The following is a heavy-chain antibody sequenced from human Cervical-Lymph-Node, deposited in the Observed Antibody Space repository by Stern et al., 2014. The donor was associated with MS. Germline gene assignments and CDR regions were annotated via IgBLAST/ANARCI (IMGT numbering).Heavy chain of an antibody. CDR3: AMLPGFSYCRQFFFYY. CDR2: ISWNSGSI. D-gene: IGHD5-18*01. V-gene: IGHV3-9*01. CDR1: GFTFDDYA. J-gene: IGHJ4*02. Sequence: VQLVESGGGLVQPGRSLRLSCAASGFTFDDYAMHWVRQAPGKGLEWVSGISWNSGSIGYADSVKGRFTISRDNAKNSLYLQMNSLRAEDPALYYCAMLPGFSYCRQFFFYYRGQGTLVTVSS.